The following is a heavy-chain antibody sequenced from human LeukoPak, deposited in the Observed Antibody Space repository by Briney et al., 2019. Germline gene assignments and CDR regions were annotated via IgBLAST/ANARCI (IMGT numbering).Heavy chain of an antibody. Sequence: GSLRLSCAASGFTFSSYEMNWVRQAPGKGLEWVSYISSSGSTIYYADSVKGRFTISRDNAKNSLYLQMNSLRAEDTAVYYCARDPGIPAAGTVGYFDYWGQGTLVTVSS. CDR3: ARDPGIPAAGTVGYFDY. J-gene: IGHJ4*02. V-gene: IGHV3-48*03. CDR1: GFTFSSYE. CDR2: ISSSGSTI. D-gene: IGHD6-13*01.